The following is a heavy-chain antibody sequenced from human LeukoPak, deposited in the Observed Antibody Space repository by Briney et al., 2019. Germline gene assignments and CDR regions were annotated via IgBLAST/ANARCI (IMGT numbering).Heavy chain of an antibody. D-gene: IGHD1-26*01. CDR2: ISASGDVT. Sequence: RPGGSLRLSCAASGFTFSNAWMSWVRRAPGKGLEWVSGISASGDVTFHADPVKGRFTISRDNSKNTLYLQMNSLRAEDTAEYYCAKSLLTTASGTGRAFDIWGQGTMVTVSA. CDR3: AKSLLTTASGTGRAFDI. J-gene: IGHJ3*02. CDR1: GFTFSNAW. V-gene: IGHV3-23*01.